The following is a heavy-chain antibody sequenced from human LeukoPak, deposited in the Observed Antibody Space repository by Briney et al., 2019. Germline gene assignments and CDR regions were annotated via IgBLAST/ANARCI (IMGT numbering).Heavy chain of an antibody. CDR1: GYSISRGYY. CDR2: IYHTGST. Sequence: SGPLSLTCGVSGYSISRGYYWAWIRQPPGKRLEWIGTIYHTGSTYYTPSLGSRVTISVDTSKNEFSLNLNSVTAADTAVYYCARAGWIITSGIDYWGQGALVTLSS. J-gene: IGHJ4*02. D-gene: IGHD3-10*01. V-gene: IGHV4-38-2*01. CDR3: ARAGWIITSGIDY.